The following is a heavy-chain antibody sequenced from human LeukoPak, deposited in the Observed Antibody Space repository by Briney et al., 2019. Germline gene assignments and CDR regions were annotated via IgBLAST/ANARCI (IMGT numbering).Heavy chain of an antibody. J-gene: IGHJ4*02. D-gene: IGHD2-21*01. Sequence: PGGSLRLSCAASGFTFSSFAMHWVRQAPGKGLEWVAIIQSDGSYEYYGDSVKGRFSVSRDNSRNTVYLKMNSLRAEDTAVYYCAQEAPRVIGGGETSHWGQGTLVTVSS. CDR1: GFTFSSFA. CDR2: IQSDGSYE. V-gene: IGHV3-30*02. CDR3: AQEAPRVIGGGETSH.